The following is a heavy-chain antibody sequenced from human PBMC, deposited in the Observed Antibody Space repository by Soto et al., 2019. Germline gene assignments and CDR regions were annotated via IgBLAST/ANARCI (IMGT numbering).Heavy chain of an antibody. CDR1: GYTFTSYG. CDR2: ISAYNGNT. CDR3: ARDGESDSSGWEFDY. Sequence: ASVKVSCKASGYTFTSYGISWVRQAPGQGLEWMGWISAYNGNTNYAQKLQGRVTMTTDTSTSTAYMELRSLRSDDTAVYYCARDGESDSSGWEFDYWGQGTLVTVS. J-gene: IGHJ4*02. V-gene: IGHV1-18*01. D-gene: IGHD6-19*01.